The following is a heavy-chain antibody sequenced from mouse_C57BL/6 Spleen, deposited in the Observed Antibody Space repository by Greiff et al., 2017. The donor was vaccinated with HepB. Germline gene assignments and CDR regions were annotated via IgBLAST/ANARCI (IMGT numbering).Heavy chain of an antibody. CDR2: INYDGSST. V-gene: IGHV5-16*01. Sequence: EVKLVESEGSLVQPGSSMKLSCTASGFTFSDYYMAWVRQVPEKGLEWVANINYDGSSTYYLDSLKSRFIISRDNAKNILYLQMSSLKSEDTATYYCAREDYYGSSFFAYWGQGTLVTVSA. CDR1: GFTFSDYY. D-gene: IGHD1-1*01. J-gene: IGHJ3*01. CDR3: AREDYYGSSFFAY.